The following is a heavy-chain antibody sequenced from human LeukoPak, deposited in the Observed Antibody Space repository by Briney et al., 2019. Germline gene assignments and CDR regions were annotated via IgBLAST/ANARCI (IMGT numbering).Heavy chain of an antibody. CDR1: GFTFSSYG. J-gene: IGHJ4*02. V-gene: IGHV3-30*02. Sequence: GGSLRLSCAASGFTFSSYGMHWVRQAPGKGLEWVAFIRYDGSNKYYADSVKGRFTISRDNSKNTLYLQMNSLRAEDTAVYYCARGIFQADYWGQGTLVTVSS. CDR2: IRYDGSNK. CDR3: ARGIFQADY.